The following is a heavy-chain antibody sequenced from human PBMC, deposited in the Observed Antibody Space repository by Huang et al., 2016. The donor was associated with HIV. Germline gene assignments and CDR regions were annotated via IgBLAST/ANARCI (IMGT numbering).Heavy chain of an antibody. V-gene: IGHV4-34*01. CDR2: IAPRGTP. CDR1: GGSFSGHY. Sequence: QVRLHQWGSGVLKPSETLSLKCAVYGGSFSGHYWTWIRQSPGKGLEWIGEIAPRGTPSSNPSLRSRVTMSIDTSKSQFYLNLTSVTATDTAVYYCARPRMTEGNSDSTWSYFDSWGQGTLVVVSS. CDR3: ARPRMTEGNSDSTWSYFDS. D-gene: IGHD3-9*01. J-gene: IGHJ4*02.